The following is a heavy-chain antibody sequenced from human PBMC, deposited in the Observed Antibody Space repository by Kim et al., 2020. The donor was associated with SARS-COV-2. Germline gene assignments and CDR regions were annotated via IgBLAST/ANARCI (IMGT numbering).Heavy chain of an antibody. CDR3: AKGRGDYYYYYGMDV. J-gene: IGHJ6*02. CDR2: ISWNSGSI. CDR1: GFTFDDYA. Sequence: GGSLRLSCAASGFTFDDYAMHWVRQAPGKGLEWVSGISWNSGSIGYADSVKGRFTISRDNAKNSLYLQMNSLRAEDTALYYCAKGRGDYYYYYGMDVWGQGTTVTVSS. V-gene: IGHV3-9*01.